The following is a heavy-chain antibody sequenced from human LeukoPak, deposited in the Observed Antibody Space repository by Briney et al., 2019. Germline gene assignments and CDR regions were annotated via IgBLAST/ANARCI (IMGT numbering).Heavy chain of an antibody. J-gene: IGHJ6*02. Sequence: SETLSLTCTVSGGSISSYYWSWIRQPPGKGLEWIGYIYYSGSTNYNPSLKSRVTISVDTSKNQFSLKLSSVTAADTAVYYCARGLDVYYDFWSGYTHYGMDVWGQGTTVTVSS. CDR2: IYYSGST. D-gene: IGHD3-3*01. CDR1: GGSISSYY. CDR3: ARGLDVYYDFWSGYTHYGMDV. V-gene: IGHV4-59*01.